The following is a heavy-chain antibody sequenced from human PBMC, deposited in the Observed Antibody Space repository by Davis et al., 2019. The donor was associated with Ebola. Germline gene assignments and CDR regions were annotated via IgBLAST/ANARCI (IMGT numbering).Heavy chain of an antibody. CDR1: GYTFTSYD. D-gene: IGHD2-15*01. CDR3: AGPYCSGGSCSVSDAFDI. J-gene: IGHJ3*02. V-gene: IGHV1-8*03. Sequence: ASVKVSCKASGYTFTSYDINWVRQATGQGLEWMGWMNPNSGNTGYAQKFQGRVTITRNTSISTAYMELSSLRSEDTAVYYCAGPYCSGGSCSVSDAFDIWGQGTMVTVSS. CDR2: MNPNSGNT.